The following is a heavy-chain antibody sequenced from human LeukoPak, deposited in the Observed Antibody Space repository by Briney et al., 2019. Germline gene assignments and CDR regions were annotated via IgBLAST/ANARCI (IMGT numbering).Heavy chain of an antibody. CDR3: AGGYGAIDY. D-gene: IGHD5-12*01. V-gene: IGHV4-59*08. Sequence: PSETLSLTCTVSGGSISTYYWSWIRQPPGKGLEWIGDIYYSGSTNYNPFLKSRVTISVDTSKNQFSLKLTSVTAADTAVYYCAGGYGAIDYWGQGILVTVSS. CDR2: IYYSGST. J-gene: IGHJ4*02. CDR1: GGSISTYY.